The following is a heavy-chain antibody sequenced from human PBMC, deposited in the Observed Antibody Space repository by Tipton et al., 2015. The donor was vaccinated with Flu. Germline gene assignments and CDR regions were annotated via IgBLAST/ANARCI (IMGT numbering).Heavy chain of an antibody. CDR2: LGSSGGTT. Sequence: SLRLSCAASGFTFSSYAMIWVRQAPGKGLEWVSTLGSSGGTTYYANSVKGRLTVSRDNSKNTFYLQMNTLRAADTAVYYCAKAGNGWYEIDRWGQGTLVTVSS. J-gene: IGHJ5*02. CDR3: AKAGNGWYEIDR. D-gene: IGHD6-19*01. CDR1: GFTFSSYA. V-gene: IGHV3-23*01.